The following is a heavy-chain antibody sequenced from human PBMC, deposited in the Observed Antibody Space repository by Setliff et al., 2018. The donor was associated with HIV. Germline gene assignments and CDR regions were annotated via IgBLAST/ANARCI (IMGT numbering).Heavy chain of an antibody. CDR1: GGSIRSSSYY. V-gene: IGHV4-39*01. J-gene: IGHJ4*02. CDR3: ARLEGCTNGVCYSVPDY. CDR2: IYYSGST. Sequence: KSSETLSLTCTVSGGSIRSSSYYWGWIRQPPGKGLEWIGSIYYSGSTYYNPSLKSRVTISVDTSKNQFSLKLSSVTAADTAVYYCARLEGCTNGVCYSVPDYWGQGTLVTVSS. D-gene: IGHD2-8*01.